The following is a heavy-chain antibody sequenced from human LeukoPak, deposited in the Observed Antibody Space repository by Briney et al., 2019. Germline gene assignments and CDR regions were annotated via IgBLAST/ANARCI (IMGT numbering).Heavy chain of an antibody. D-gene: IGHD3-22*01. J-gene: IGHJ6*02. CDR2: INHSGST. CDR3: ARVPVSYRGYYYGPYYYYGMDV. V-gene: IGHV4-34*01. CDR1: GVSFSGYY. Sequence: SETLSLTCAVYGVSFSGYYWSWIRQPPGKGLEWIGEINHSGSTNYNPSLKSRVTISVDTSKNQFSLKLSSVTAADTAVYYCARVPVSYRGYYYGPYYYYGMDVWGQGTTVTVSS.